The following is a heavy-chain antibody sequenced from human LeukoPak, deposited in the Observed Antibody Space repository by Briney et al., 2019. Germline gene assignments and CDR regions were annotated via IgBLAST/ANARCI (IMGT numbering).Heavy chain of an antibody. D-gene: IGHD2-2*01. J-gene: IGHJ4*02. V-gene: IGHV3-7*01. CDR1: GFTFSGFW. CDR3: AKAVVAAAISAFDY. CDR2: INSDGSEG. Sequence: GGSLRLSCAVSGFTFSGFWMSWSRQAPGKGLEWVASINSDGSEGYYADVVKGRFTISRDNSKNTLYLQTNSLRAEDTAVYYCAKAVVAAAISAFDYWGQGTLVTVSS.